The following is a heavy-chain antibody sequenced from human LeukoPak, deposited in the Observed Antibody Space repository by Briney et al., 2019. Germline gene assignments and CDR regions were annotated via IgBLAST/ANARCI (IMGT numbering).Heavy chain of an antibody. V-gene: IGHV3-21*06. J-gene: IGHJ4*02. CDR2: ISSSSSYI. CDR1: GFTFSTYS. CDR3: ARSDYYGSGSSLYYFDY. Sequence: GGSRRLSRAASGFTFSTYSMNWFRQAPGKGLEWVSSISSSSSYIYYADSVKGRFTISRDNAKNSLYLQMNSLRAEDTAVYYCARSDYYGSGSSLYYFDYWGQGTLVTVSS. D-gene: IGHD3-10*01.